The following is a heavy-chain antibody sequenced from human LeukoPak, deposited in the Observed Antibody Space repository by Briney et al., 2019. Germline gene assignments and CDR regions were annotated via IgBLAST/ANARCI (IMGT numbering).Heavy chain of an antibody. V-gene: IGHV4-59*01. CDR1: GGSISSYY. D-gene: IGHD6-19*01. CDR3: ARDHRGAVASYYYYYYMDV. CDR2: IYYSGST. Sequence: SETLSLTCTVSGGSISSYYWSWIRQPPGKGLEWIGYIYYSGSTNYNPSLKSRVTISVDTSKNQFSLKLSSVTAADTAVYYCARDHRGAVASYYYYYYMDVWGKGTTVTVSS. J-gene: IGHJ6*03.